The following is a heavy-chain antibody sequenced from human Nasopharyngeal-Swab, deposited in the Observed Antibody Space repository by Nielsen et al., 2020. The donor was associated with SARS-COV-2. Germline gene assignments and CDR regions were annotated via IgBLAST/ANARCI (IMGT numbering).Heavy chain of an antibody. CDR3: VRDTNHFESSTYYDVFDI. CDR2: ISPDGLDT. V-gene: IGHV3-7*01. D-gene: IGHD3-22*01. Sequence: GGSLRLSCAASGFTLYSSWMAWVRQAPGRGLEWVANISPDGLDTHYVDSVEGRFTISRDNGDNSLSLQMDSLRAEDTAVYYCVRDTNHFESSTYYDVFDIWGQGTAVTVSS. CDR1: GFTLYSSW. J-gene: IGHJ3*02.